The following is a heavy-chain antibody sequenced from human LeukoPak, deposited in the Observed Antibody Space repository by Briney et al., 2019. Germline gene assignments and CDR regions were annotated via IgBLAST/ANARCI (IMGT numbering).Heavy chain of an antibody. J-gene: IGHJ3*02. V-gene: IGHV6-1*01. Sequence: SQTLSLTCAISGFSFSSNCACWIWIRQSPSRGLEWLVRTYYRSKWYNDYAVSVKSLITVNPDTSKNQFSLQLNYVTREDTAVYYCAIFRGYGALDIWGQGTMVTVSS. CDR1: GFSFSSNCAC. CDR2: TYYRSKWYN. CDR3: AIFRGYGALDI. D-gene: IGHD2-21*01.